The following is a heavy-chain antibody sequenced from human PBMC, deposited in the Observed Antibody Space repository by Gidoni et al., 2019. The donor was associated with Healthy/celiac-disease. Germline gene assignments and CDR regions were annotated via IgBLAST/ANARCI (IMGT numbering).Heavy chain of an antibody. Sequence: EVQLLESGGGLVQPGGSLRLSCAASGFTFSSYAMSWVRQAPGKGLECVSAISGSGGSTYYADSVKGRFTISRDNSKNTRYLQMNSLRAEDTAVYYCAKGGDYDILTGYYRRGVFDYWGQGTLVAVSS. CDR2: ISGSGGST. D-gene: IGHD3-9*01. J-gene: IGHJ4*02. CDR3: AKGGDYDILTGYYRRGVFDY. CDR1: GFTFSSYA. V-gene: IGHV3-23*01.